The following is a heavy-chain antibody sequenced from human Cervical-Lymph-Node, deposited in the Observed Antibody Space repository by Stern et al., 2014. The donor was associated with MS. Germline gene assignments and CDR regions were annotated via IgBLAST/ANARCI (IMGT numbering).Heavy chain of an antibody. D-gene: IGHD2-8*01. Sequence: DQLVESGAEVKKPGASMRISCKASGYTFTNYFIPWVRQAPRQRPEWMGIINPTTGRTSYAQRFQGRVTMTRDTSTNTAYLDLSSLRSEDTAVYFCARAQEFSNVVANYWGQGTLVTVSS. V-gene: IGHV1-46*03. J-gene: IGHJ4*02. CDR3: ARAQEFSNVVANY. CDR2: INPTTGRT. CDR1: GYTFTNYF.